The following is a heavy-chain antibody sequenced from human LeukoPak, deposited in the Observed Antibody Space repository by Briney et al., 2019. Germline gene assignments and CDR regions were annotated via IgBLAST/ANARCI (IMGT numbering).Heavy chain of an antibody. CDR3: ARRFLGYSYGKIDY. J-gene: IGHJ4*02. V-gene: IGHV3-23*01. D-gene: IGHD5-18*01. CDR2: ISGSGGST. CDR1: GFTFDNYA. Sequence: GGSLRLSCAASGFTFDNYAMSWVRQAPGKGLEWVSGISGSGGSTYYVDSVKGRFTISRDNSKNTLYLQMNSLRVEDTAVYYCARRFLGYSYGKIDYWGQGTLVNVSS.